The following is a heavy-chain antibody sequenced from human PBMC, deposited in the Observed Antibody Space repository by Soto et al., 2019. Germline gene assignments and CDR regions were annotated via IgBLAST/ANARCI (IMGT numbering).Heavy chain of an antibody. Sequence: QVQLQESGPGLVKPSETLSLTCTVSGGSISSYYWSWIRQPPGKGLEWIGYIYYSGSTNYNPSLKSRVTISVDTSKNQFSLKLSSVTAADTAMYYCARRSDDAFDIWGQGTMVTVSS. CDR3: ARRSDDAFDI. CDR2: IYYSGST. J-gene: IGHJ3*02. CDR1: GGSISSYY. V-gene: IGHV4-59*08.